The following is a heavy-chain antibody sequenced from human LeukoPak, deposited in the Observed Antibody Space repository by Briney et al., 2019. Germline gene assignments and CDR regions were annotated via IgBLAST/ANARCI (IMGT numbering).Heavy chain of an antibody. CDR3: ARDFDMGITPGDDFDF. Sequence: GGSLRLSCVASGFTFSSYEMQWVRQAPGKGLEWVSYISNSGRTIHYADSAKGRFTISRDNARNTVFLQMNSLRAEDTAVYYCARDFDMGITPGDDFDFWGQGTLVTVSS. D-gene: IGHD3-9*01. CDR2: ISNSGRTI. CDR1: GFTFSSYE. J-gene: IGHJ4*02. V-gene: IGHV3-48*03.